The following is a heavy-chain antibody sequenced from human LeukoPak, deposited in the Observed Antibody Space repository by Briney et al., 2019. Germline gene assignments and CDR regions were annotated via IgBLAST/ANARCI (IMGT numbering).Heavy chain of an antibody. CDR3: ARIPPADYYYGTDV. V-gene: IGHV3-30-3*01. CDR2: ISYDGSNK. Sequence: GGSLRLSCAASGFTFSSYAMHWVRQAPGKGLEWVAVISYDGSNKYYADSVKGRFTISRDNSKNTLYLQMNSLRAEDTAVYYCARIPPADYYYGTDVWGQGTTVTVSS. J-gene: IGHJ6*02. CDR1: GFTFSSYA.